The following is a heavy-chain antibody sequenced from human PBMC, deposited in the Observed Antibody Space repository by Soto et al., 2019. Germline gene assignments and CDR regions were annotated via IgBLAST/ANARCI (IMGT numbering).Heavy chain of an antibody. CDR2: VVPILGMA. J-gene: IGHJ5*02. CDR1: GGTFSSYS. D-gene: IGHD2-2*01. CDR3: ARGGAVVVPGSVDRHNWFDP. V-gene: IGHV1-69*02. Sequence: QVQLVQSGAEVKKPGSSVKVSCEASGGTFSSYSFSWVRQAPGQGLEWMGRVVPILGMANYAQKFQGRVTITADKSTSTVYMEMHSLRSDDTAVYYCARGGAVVVPGSVDRHNWFDPWGQGTLVTVSS.